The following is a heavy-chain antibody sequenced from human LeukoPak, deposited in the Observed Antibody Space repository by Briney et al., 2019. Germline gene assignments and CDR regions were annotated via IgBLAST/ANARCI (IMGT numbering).Heavy chain of an antibody. Sequence: ASVKVSCKASGYTFTGYYMHWVRQAPGQGLEWMGWINPNSGGTNYAQKFQGRVTMTRDTSISTAYMELSRLRSDDTAVYYCARLRIAAAGTTDYWGQGTLVTVSS. V-gene: IGHV1-2*02. J-gene: IGHJ4*02. CDR1: GYTFTGYY. CDR2: INPNSGGT. CDR3: ARLRIAAAGTTDY. D-gene: IGHD6-13*01.